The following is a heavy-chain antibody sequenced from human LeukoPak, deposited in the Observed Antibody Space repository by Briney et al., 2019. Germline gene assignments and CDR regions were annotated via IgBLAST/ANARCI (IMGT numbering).Heavy chain of an antibody. D-gene: IGHD4-23*01. CDR1: GFTFSSYA. Sequence: GGSLRLSCAASGFTFSSYAMSWVRQAPGKGLEWVSLISWDGGSTYYADSVRGRFTISRDNSKNSLYLQMNSLRAEDAALYYCAKSEYGGTSQFNDWGQGTLVTVSS. CDR3: AKSEYGGTSQFND. J-gene: IGHJ4*02. CDR2: ISWDGGST. V-gene: IGHV3-43D*03.